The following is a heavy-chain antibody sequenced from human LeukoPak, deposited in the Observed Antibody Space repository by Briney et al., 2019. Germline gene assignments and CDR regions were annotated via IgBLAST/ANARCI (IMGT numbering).Heavy chain of an antibody. D-gene: IGHD6-19*01. V-gene: IGHV4-59*01. CDR1: GGSISSYY. J-gene: IGHJ4*02. Sequence: SETLSLTCTVSGGSISSYYWSWIRQPPGKGLEWIGHVYYTGSTNYNPSLKSRVTISIDTSKNQFSLQLSSVTAADTAVYYCARDSGSGTYYWGQGTLVTVSS. CDR3: ARDSGSGTYY. CDR2: VYYTGST.